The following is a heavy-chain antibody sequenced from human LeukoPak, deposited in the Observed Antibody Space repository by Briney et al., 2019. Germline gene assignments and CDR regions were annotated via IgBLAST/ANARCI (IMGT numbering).Heavy chain of an antibody. V-gene: IGHV3-74*01. J-gene: IGHJ4*02. D-gene: IGHD3-10*01. CDR1: GFTFSTYW. Sequence: SGGSLRLSCAASGFTFSTYWMYWVRQAPGKGLVWLSRINSDGSSTNYADSVKGRFTISRDNAKNTLYLQMNSLRAEDTAVYYCARDYYASGSPNDYWGQGTLVTVSS. CDR2: INSDGSST. CDR3: ARDYYASGSPNDY.